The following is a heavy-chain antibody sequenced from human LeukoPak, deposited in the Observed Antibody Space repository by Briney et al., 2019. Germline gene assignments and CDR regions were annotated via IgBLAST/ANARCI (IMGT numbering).Heavy chain of an antibody. Sequence: SETLSLTCTVSGGSINSGGYYWSWIRQPPGKGLEWIGYIYHSGSTYYNPSLRCRVTISVDTSKNQFSLKLSSLTAADTAVYYCARATNWYFDLWGRGTLVTVSS. CDR1: GGSINSGGYY. CDR2: IYHSGST. CDR3: ARATNWYFDL. J-gene: IGHJ2*01. V-gene: IGHV4-30-2*01.